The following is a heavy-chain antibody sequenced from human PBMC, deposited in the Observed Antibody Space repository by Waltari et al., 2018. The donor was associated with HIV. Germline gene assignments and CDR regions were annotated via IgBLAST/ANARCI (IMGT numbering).Heavy chain of an antibody. D-gene: IGHD6-19*01. J-gene: IGHJ3*02. CDR1: GGSISSSSYY. V-gene: IGHV4-39*01. Sequence: QLQLQESGPGLVKPSETLSLTCTVPGGSISSSSYYWGWIRQPPGKGLEWIGSIYYSGSTYYNPSLKSRVTISVDTSKNQFSLKLSSVTAADTAVYYCASHHSSENAFDIWGQGTMVTVSS. CDR2: IYYSGST. CDR3: ASHHSSENAFDI.